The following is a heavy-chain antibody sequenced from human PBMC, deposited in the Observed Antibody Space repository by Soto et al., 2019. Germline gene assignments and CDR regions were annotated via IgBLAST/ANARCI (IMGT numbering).Heavy chain of an antibody. CDR2: ISSSSSYI. CDR3: AKEMATIGGDAFDI. V-gene: IGHV3-21*04. J-gene: IGHJ3*02. Sequence: GSLGLSCAASGFTFSSYSMNWVRQAPGKGLEWVSSISSSSSYIYYADSVKGRFTISRDNAKNSLYLQMNSLRAEDTAVYYCAKEMATIGGDAFDIWGQGTMVTVSS. D-gene: IGHD5-12*01. CDR1: GFTFSSYS.